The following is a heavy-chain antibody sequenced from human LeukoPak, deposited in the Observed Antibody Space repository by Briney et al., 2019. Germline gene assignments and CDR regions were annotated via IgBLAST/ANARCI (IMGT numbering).Heavy chain of an antibody. J-gene: IGHJ4*02. CDR2: IYHSGST. D-gene: IGHD1-14*01. V-gene: IGHV4-30-2*01. Sequence: TPSETLSLTCAVSGDSISSGDYSWNWIRQPPGKGLEWIGYIYHSGSTSYNPSLKSRVTISVDRSKIQFSLRLSSVTAADTAVYYCARGGLTFGGNWGQGTLVTVSS. CDR3: ARGGLTFGGN. CDR1: GDSISSGDYS.